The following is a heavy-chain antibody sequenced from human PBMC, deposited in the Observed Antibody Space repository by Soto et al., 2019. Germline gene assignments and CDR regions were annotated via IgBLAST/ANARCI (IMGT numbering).Heavy chain of an antibody. Sequence: EVQLVESGGDLVQPGGSLRLSCAASGFTFSNYDFHWVRQATGKGLEWVSAIANTGHTYYAGSVKGRFTISRENAMNPLYLHMNSLRAGDTAVYYCTRGAAGFDYWGQGALVTVSS. D-gene: IGHD6-13*01. CDR3: TRGAAGFDY. CDR1: GFTFSNYD. CDR2: IANTGHT. V-gene: IGHV3-13*01. J-gene: IGHJ4*02.